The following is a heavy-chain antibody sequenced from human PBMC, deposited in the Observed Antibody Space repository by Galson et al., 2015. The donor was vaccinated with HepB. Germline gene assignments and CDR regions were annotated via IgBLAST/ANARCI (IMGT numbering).Heavy chain of an antibody. CDR1: GYTFTSYH. Sequence: SVKVSCKASGYTFTSYHMHWVRQAPGQGLEWMGIINPSGGSTSYAQKFQGRVTMTRDTSTSTVYMELSSLRSEDTAVYYCARDPIGPGGWFDPWGQGTLVTVSS. J-gene: IGHJ5*02. CDR3: ARDPIGPGGWFDP. D-gene: IGHD3-16*01. CDR2: INPSGGST. V-gene: IGHV1-46*01.